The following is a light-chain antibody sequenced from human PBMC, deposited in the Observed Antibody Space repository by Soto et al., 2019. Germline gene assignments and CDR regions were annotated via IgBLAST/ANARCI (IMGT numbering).Light chain of an antibody. CDR1: QTINSN. V-gene: IGKV3-15*01. CDR2: GTS. CDR3: QQYNNWPLT. J-gene: IGKJ5*01. Sequence: IEMTQYPSNLSGSVGDRVTITCRASQTINSNLAWYQQKAGKAPKLLIYGTSTIQSGIPARFSGSRSGTEFTLTISSLKSEDFAAYYCQQYNNWPLTFGQGTRVEIK.